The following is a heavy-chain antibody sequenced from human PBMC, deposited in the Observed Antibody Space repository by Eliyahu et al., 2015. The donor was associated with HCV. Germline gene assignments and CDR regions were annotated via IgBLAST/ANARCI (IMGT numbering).Heavy chain of an antibody. J-gene: IGHJ4*02. CDR1: GFTFSSYG. CDR3: AKDWVGAEDY. D-gene: IGHD1-26*01. V-gene: IGHV3-30*18. CDR2: ISYDGSNK. Sequence: QVQLVESGGGVVQPGRSLRLSCAASGFTFSSYGMHWVRQAPGKGLEWVAVISYDGSNKYYADSVKGRFTISRDNSKNTLYLQMNSLRAEDTAVYYCAKDWVGAEDYWGQGTLVTVSS.